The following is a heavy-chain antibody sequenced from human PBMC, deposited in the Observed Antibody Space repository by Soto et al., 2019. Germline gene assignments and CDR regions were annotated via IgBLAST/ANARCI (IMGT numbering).Heavy chain of an antibody. Sequence: EVQLVESGGGLVQPWGSLRLSCAASGFTFSSYWMSWVRQAPGKGLEWVANIKQDGSEKYYVDSVKGRFTISRDNAKNSLYLQMNSLRAEDTAVYYWARGAHRRWYFDLWGRGTLVTVSS. J-gene: IGHJ2*01. CDR2: IKQDGSEK. V-gene: IGHV3-7*01. CDR1: GFTFSSYW. CDR3: ARGAHRRWYFDL.